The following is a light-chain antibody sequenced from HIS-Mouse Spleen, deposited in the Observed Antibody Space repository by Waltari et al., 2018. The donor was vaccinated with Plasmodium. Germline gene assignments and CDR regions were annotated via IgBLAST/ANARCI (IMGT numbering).Light chain of an antibody. CDR2: QDS. CDR1: KLGYKY. CDR3: QAWDSSTVV. J-gene: IGLJ2*01. V-gene: IGLV3-1*01. Sequence: SYELTQPPSVSVSPGQTASITCSGDKLGYKYACWYQQKPGQSPVLVIYQDSKRPSGIPWRFAGSNSGNTATLNISGTQAMDEADYYCQAWDSSTVVFGGGTKLTVL.